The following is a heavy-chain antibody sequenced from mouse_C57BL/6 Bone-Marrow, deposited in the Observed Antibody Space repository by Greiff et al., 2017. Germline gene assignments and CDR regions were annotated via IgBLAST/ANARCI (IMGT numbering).Heavy chain of an antibody. V-gene: IGHV7-1*01. D-gene: IGHD6-5*01. CDR3: ARDRAYDYGAMDY. CDR1: GFTFSDFY. J-gene: IGHJ4*01. Sequence: EVQRVESGGGLVQSGRSLRLSCATSGFTFSDFYMEWVRQAPGKGLEWIAASRNKANDYTTEYSASVKGRFIVSRDTSQSILYLQMNALRAEDTAIYYCARDRAYDYGAMDYWGQGTSVTVSS. CDR2: SRNKANDYTT.